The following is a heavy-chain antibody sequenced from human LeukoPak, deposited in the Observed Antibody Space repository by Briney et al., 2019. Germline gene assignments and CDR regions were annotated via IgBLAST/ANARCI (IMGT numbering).Heavy chain of an antibody. D-gene: IGHD2-2*01. V-gene: IGHV3-74*01. Sequence: GGSLRLSCAASGFTFSSYWMHWVRQAPEKGLVWVARINGDGTSTSYADSVKGRFTISRDNAKNSLYLQMNSLRAEDTAVYYCAREKEGYCSRTSCYLDYYYYYMDVWGKGTTVTISS. CDR1: GFTFSSYW. CDR3: AREKEGYCSRTSCYLDYYYYYMDV. J-gene: IGHJ6*03. CDR2: INGDGTST.